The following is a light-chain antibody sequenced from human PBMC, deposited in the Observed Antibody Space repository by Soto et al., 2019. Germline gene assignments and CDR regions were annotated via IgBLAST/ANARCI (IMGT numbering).Light chain of an antibody. J-gene: IGKJ2*01. CDR2: AGF. CDR3: QQWSSSPRT. V-gene: IGKV3-20*01. Sequence: EIVLTQSPGTLYSSPGERATLSCRASQSVANNCSAWYQQKPGQAPKVIIYAGFNRATGIPARFSGSGSGTDFTLTISRLEPEEFAVYYCQQWSSSPRTFGQGTKLEIK. CDR1: QSVANNC.